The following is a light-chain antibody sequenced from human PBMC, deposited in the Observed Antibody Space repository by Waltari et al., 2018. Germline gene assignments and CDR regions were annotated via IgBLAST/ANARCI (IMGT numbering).Light chain of an antibody. Sequence: QSALTPPSPVSGSPWTVHNIPLPWASHCFWDYNLFPWYQQYPGKAPKLLIYEVTKRPSGVSDRFSGSKSGNTASLTISGLQAEDEADFYCCSYAGSVTPWMFGGGTKLTVL. CDR2: EVT. CDR3: CSYAGSVTPWM. V-gene: IGLV2-23*02. CDR1: HCFWDYNL. J-gene: IGLJ3*02.